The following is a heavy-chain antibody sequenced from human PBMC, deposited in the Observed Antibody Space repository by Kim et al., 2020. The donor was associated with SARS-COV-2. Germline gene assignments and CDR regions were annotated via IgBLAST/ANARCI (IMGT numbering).Heavy chain of an antibody. J-gene: IGHJ4*01. CDR1: GFTFSSYA. V-gene: IGHV3-30*04. CDR2: ISYDGSNK. CDR3: ARDGVTSGSGSYFNY. D-gene: IGHD3-10*01. Sequence: GGSLRLSCVASGFTFSSYAMHWVRQAPGKGLEWVAVISYDGSNKYYADSVKGRFTISRDNSKNTLYLQMNSLRTEDTAVYYCARDGVTSGSGSYFNYWG.